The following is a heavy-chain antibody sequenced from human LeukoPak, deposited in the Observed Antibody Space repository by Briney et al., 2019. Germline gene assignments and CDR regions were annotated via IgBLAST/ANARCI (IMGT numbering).Heavy chain of an antibody. D-gene: IGHD5-12*01. J-gene: IGHJ4*02. Sequence: GGSLRFSCAASGFTFSSYWMHWVRQAPGKGLVWVSRINIDGNTSNYADSVKGRFTISRDNAKNAVYLQMNSLRVEDTAVYYCARASALATPPFAYWGQGTLVTVSS. CDR1: GFTFSSYW. V-gene: IGHV3-74*01. CDR2: INIDGNTS. CDR3: ARASALATPPFAY.